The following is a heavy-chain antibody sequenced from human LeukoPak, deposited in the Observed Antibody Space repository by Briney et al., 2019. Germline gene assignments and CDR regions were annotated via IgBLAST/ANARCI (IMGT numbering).Heavy chain of an antibody. CDR3: ARGVGVGYSYGLAYFDY. Sequence: GGSLRLSCAASGFTFSSYWMNWARQAPGKGLEWVASINHNGNVNYYVDSVKGRFTISRDNAKNSLYLQMSNLRAEDTAVYYCARGVGVGYSYGLAYFDYWGQGTLVTVSS. CDR1: GFTFSSYW. V-gene: IGHV3-7*03. D-gene: IGHD5-18*01. CDR2: INHNGNVN. J-gene: IGHJ4*02.